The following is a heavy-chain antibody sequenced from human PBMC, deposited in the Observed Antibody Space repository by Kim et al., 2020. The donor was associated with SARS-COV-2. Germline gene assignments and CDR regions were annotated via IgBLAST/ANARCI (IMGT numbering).Heavy chain of an antibody. D-gene: IGHD3-10*01. V-gene: IGHV3-30*18. CDR1: GFTFSSYG. J-gene: IGHJ6*02. CDR2: ISYDGSNK. CDR3: AKDGGYGSGSYSHTLYYYYYGMDV. Sequence: GGSLRLSCAASGFTFSSYGMHWVRQAPGKGLEWVAVISYDGSNKYYADSVKGRFTISRDNSKNTLYLQMNSLRAEDTAVYYCAKDGGYGSGSYSHTLYYYYYGMDVWGQGTTVTVSS.